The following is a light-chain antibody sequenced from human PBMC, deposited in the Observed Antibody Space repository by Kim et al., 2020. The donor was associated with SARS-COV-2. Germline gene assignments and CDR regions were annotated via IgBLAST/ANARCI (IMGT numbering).Light chain of an antibody. CDR2: EAS. Sequence: DIEMTQSPSSLSASVGDRVTITCRASQGITNYLAWYQQKPGHAPKVLIYEASTLQSGVPSRFSGSGSGTEFTLTISSLQPEDAATYHCKLYDIAPFAFGPGTKVEI. J-gene: IGKJ2*01. CDR1: QGITNY. V-gene: IGKV1-27*01. CDR3: KLYDIAPFA.